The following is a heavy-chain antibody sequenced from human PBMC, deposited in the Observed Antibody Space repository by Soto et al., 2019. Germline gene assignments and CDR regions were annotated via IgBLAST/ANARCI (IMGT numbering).Heavy chain of an antibody. V-gene: IGHV1-8*01. J-gene: IGHJ4*02. D-gene: IGHD3-16*01. CDR1: VYTFTSYD. CDR2: MNPNSGNT. CDR3: ARGEDYVWGSYNS. Sequence: XSVKVSCKASVYTFTSYDINWVRQATGQGLEWMGWMNPNSGNTGYAQKFQGRVTMTRNTSISTAYMELSSLRSEDTAVYYCARGEDYVWGSYNSWGQGTLVTVSS.